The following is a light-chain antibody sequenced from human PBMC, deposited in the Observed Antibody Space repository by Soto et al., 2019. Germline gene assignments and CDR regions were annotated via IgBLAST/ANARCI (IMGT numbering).Light chain of an antibody. CDR1: QSVLYSSNNKNY. V-gene: IGKV4-1*01. CDR3: QQRSNWPPIT. CDR2: WAS. J-gene: IGKJ5*01. Sequence: DIVMTQSPDSLAVSLGERATLNCKSSQSVLYSSNNKNYLAWYQQKPGQPPKLLIYWASTRESGVPDRFSGSGSRTDFTLTISSLEPEDFAVYYCQQRSNWPPITFGQGTRLEIK.